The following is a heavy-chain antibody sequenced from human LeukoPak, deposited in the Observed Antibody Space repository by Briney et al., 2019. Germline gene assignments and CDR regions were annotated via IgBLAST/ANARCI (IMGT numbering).Heavy chain of an antibody. D-gene: IGHD1-26*01. CDR2: ISDSGGNT. CDR3: AKDAGRSDVDYFDY. V-gene: IGHV3-23*01. J-gene: IGHJ4*02. Sequence: GGALTLSCAASGFTFRSYAMSWVRQVPGKGLEWVSAISDSGGNTYYADFVRGRFTISRDNSKNTLYLQMNSLRAEDTAMYFCAKDAGRSDVDYFDYWGQGTLVTVSS. CDR1: GFTFRSYA.